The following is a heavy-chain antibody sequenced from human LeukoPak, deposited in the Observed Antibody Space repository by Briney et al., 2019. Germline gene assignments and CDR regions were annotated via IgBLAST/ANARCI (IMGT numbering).Heavy chain of an antibody. CDR1: GYTFTGYY. D-gene: IGHD3-10*01. V-gene: IGHV1-2*02. CDR3: ARLPYGSGSYSSIDY. CDR2: INPNSGGT. Sequence: ASVKVSCKASGYTFTGYYMHWVRQAPGQGLEWMGWINPNSGGTNYAQKFQDRVTMTRDTSISTAYMELSRLRSDDTAVYYCARLPYGSGSYSSIDYWGQGTLVTVSS. J-gene: IGHJ4*02.